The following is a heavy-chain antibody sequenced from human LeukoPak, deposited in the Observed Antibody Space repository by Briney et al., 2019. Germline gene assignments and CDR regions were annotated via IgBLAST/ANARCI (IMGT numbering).Heavy chain of an antibody. CDR3: ARAHVLPSNYYLYYYYYYMDV. D-gene: IGHD4-11*01. Sequence: SETPSLTCTVSGGSISSYYWSWIRQPPGKGLEWIGYIYYSGSTNYNPSLKSRVTISVDTSKNQFSLKLSSVTAADTAVYYCARAHVLPSNYYLYYYYYYMDVWGKGTTVTVSS. CDR2: IYYSGST. CDR1: GGSISSYY. V-gene: IGHV4-59*01. J-gene: IGHJ6*03.